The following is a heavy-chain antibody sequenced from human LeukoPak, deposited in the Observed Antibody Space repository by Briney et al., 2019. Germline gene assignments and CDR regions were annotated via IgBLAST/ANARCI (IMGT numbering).Heavy chain of an antibody. V-gene: IGHV3-30-3*01. J-gene: IGHJ4*02. D-gene: IGHD4-17*01. CDR1: GFTFSSYA. Sequence: GRSLRLSCAASGFTFSSYAMHWVRQAPGKGLEWVAVISYDGSNKYYADSVKGRFTISRDNSKNTLYLQMNSLRAEDTAVYYCARGVSHYGDYVDVDYWGQGTLVTASS. CDR2: ISYDGSNK. CDR3: ARGVSHYGDYVDVDY.